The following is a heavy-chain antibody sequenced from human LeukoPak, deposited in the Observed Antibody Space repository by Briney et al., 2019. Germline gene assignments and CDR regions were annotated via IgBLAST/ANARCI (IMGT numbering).Heavy chain of an antibody. J-gene: IGHJ4*02. CDR3: ARDSSGYYHFDY. V-gene: IGHV3-23*01. D-gene: IGHD3-22*01. CDR1: GFTFSNNA. Sequence: GGSLRLSCAASGFTFSNNAMSWVRQAPGKGLEWVSSISSSGDNTHYADSVKGRFTISRDNAKNSLYLQMNSLRAEDTAVYYCARDSSGYYHFDYWGQGTLVTVSS. CDR2: ISSSGDNT.